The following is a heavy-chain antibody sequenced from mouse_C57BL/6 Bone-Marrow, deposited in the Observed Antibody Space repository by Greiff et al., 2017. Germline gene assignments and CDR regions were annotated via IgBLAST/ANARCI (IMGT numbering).Heavy chain of an antibody. CDR2: INPNNGGT. CDR3: ARSRQLRLRFAY. V-gene: IGHV1-26*01. D-gene: IGHD3-2*02. CDR1: GYTFTDYY. Sequence: EVQLQQSGPELVKPGASVKISCKASGYTFTDYYMNWVKQSHGKSLEWIGDINPNNGGTSYNQKFKGKATLTVDKSSSTAYMERRSLTSEDSAVYYCARSRQLRLRFAYWGQGTLVTVSA. J-gene: IGHJ3*01.